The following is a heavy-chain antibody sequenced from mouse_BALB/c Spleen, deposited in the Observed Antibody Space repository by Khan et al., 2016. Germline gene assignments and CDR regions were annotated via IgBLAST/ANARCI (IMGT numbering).Heavy chain of an antibody. CDR1: GFTFSTYG. D-gene: IGHD4-1*01. Sequence: VVLVESGGDLVKPGGSLRLSCAASGFTFSTYGMSWVRQPPDKRLEWVATINSDGDYTYYPDTVKGRFTISRNNAENTLYLQMSSLQSEDTAIYYCARHLTGSFAYWCQGTLVTVSA. CDR3: ARHLTGSFAY. CDR2: INSDGDYT. J-gene: IGHJ3*01. V-gene: IGHV5-6*01.